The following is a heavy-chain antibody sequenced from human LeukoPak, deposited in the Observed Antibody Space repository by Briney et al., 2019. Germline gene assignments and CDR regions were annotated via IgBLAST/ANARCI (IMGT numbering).Heavy chain of an antibody. J-gene: IGHJ3*02. CDR1: GGSFSGYY. CDR3: ARGDTAMAPDAFDI. V-gene: IGHV4-34*01. D-gene: IGHD5-18*01. Sequence: KTSETLSLTCAVYGGSFSGYYWSWIRQPPGKGVEWIGEINHSGSTNYNPSLKSRVTISVDTSKNQFSLKLSSVTAADTAVYYCARGDTAMAPDAFDIWGQGTMVTVSS. CDR2: INHSGST.